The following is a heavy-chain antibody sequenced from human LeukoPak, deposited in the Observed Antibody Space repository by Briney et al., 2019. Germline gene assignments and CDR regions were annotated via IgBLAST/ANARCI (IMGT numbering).Heavy chain of an antibody. D-gene: IGHD5-24*01. V-gene: IGHV3-48*01. CDR2: ISSSSSII. J-gene: IGHJ3*02. CDR1: GFTFSSYS. CDR3: AKPNRWLDAWDALDI. Sequence: GGSLRLSCVASGFTFSSYSMNWVRQAPGKGLEWVSYISSSSSIIYYADSVKGRFTISRDNSKNTLYLQMNSLRAEDTAVYYCAKPNRWLDAWDALDIWGQGTMVTVSS.